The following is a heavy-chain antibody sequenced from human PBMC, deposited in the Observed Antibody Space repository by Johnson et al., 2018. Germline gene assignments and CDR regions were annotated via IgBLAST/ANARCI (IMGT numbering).Heavy chain of an antibody. CDR2: INPSGGST. D-gene: IGHD1-14*01. V-gene: IGHV1-46*01. CDR1: GYTFTSYY. J-gene: IGHJ6*02. Sequence: QVQLVQSGAEVKKPGASVKVSCKASGYTFTSYYMHWVRQAPGQGLEWMGIINPSGGSTSYAQKFQGRVTMTRDTSTSTVYMELSSLRSEDTAVYYCARELADTNQGGGLDGMDVWGQGTTVTVSS. CDR3: ARELADTNQGGGLDGMDV.